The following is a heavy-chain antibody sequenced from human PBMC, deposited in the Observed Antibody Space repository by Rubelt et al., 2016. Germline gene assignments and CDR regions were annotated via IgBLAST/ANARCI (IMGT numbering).Heavy chain of an antibody. D-gene: IGHD3-3*01. J-gene: IGHJ4*02. CDR3: ARAYYDFWSGYHDY. CDR2: IYYSGST. V-gene: IGHV4-34*01. Sequence: QVQLQQWGAGLLKPSETLSLTCAVYGGSFSGYYWSWIRQPPGKGLEWIGSIYYSGSTYYNPPLKSRGTISVDTSKNQFSLKLSSVTAADTAVYYCARAYYDFWSGYHDYWGQGTLVTVSS. CDR1: GGSFSGYY.